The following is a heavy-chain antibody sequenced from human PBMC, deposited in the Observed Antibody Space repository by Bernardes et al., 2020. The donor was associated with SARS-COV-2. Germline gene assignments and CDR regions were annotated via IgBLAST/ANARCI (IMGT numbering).Heavy chain of an antibody. CDR3: ASSRISDY. Sequence: GSLRLSCAASGFIVSSNYMSWVRQAPGKGLEWVSLINSDGTTHYADSVKGRFTISRDSSKNTLYLQMNSLRPEDTAVYYCASSRISDYWGQGTLVTVSS. D-gene: IGHD2-15*01. CDR1: GFIVSSNY. J-gene: IGHJ4*02. V-gene: IGHV3-66*02. CDR2: INSDGTT.